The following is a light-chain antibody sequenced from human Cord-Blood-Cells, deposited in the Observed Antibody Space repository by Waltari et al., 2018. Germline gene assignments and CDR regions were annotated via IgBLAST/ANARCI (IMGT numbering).Light chain of an antibody. J-gene: IGLJ2*01. CDR1: KLGDKY. CDR3: QAWDSSTADVV. V-gene: IGLV3-1*01. CDR2: QDS. Sequence: SYELTQPPSVSVSPGQTANITCSGAKLGDKYACWYQQKPGQSPVLVIYQDSKRPSVIPERFSGSNSGNTATLTISGTQAMDEADYYCQAWDSSTADVVFGGGTKLTVL.